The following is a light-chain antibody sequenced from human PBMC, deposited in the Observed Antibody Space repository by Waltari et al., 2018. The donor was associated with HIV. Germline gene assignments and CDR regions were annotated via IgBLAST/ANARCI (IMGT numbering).Light chain of an antibody. CDR1: KLGDKY. CDR2: RDS. V-gene: IGLV3-1*01. Sequence: SYDLTQPPSVSVSPGQTASITCSGDKLGDKYVCWYQQRPGQSPVQVIYRDSKRPSGSPVRFSGANSGNTATLTISGTQALYEADYYGPAWDSNTAIFGGGTKLTVL. J-gene: IGLJ2*01. CDR3: PAWDSNTAI.